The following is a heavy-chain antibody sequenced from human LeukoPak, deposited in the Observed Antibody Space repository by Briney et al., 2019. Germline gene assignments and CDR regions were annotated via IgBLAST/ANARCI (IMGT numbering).Heavy chain of an antibody. CDR3: ARDDSSGAFDI. CDR2: IYHSGST. Sequence: SETLSLTCTVSGGSISSGGYYWSWIRQPPGKGLEWIGYIYHSGSTYYNPSLKSRVTISVDRSKNQFSLKLSSVTAADTAVYYCARDDSSGAFDIWGQGTMVTVSS. J-gene: IGHJ3*02. V-gene: IGHV4-30-2*01. CDR1: GGSISSGGYY. D-gene: IGHD6-6*01.